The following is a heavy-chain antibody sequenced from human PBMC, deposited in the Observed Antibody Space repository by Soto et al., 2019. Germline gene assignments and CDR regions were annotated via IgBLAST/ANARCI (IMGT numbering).Heavy chain of an antibody. CDR2: IYYSGST. Sequence: ETQSLTCTVAGGSSSSSGYYWGWIRQPPGKGLEWIGSIYYSGSTSYNPSLKSRVTISVDTSKNQFSLKLSSVTAPDTAVYYCARITMVREVIDSWGQGTLVTVSS. CDR1: GGSSSSSGYY. D-gene: IGHD3-10*01. V-gene: IGHV4-39*01. CDR3: ARITMVREVIDS. J-gene: IGHJ5*01.